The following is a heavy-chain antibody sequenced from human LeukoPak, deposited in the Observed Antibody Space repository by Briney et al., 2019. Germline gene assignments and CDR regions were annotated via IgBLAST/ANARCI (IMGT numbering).Heavy chain of an antibody. J-gene: IGHJ4*02. CDR2: IWYDGSYK. CDR3: AKGDYSNYPLHLDY. CDR1: GFTFSSYG. Sequence: PGGSLRLSCAASGFTFSSYGIHWVRQAPGKGLEWVAFIWYDGSYKYYADSVKGRLTISRDNSKNTVDLQMNSLRVEDTAVYYCAKGDYSNYPLHLDYWGQETLVTVSS. D-gene: IGHD4-11*01. V-gene: IGHV3-30*02.